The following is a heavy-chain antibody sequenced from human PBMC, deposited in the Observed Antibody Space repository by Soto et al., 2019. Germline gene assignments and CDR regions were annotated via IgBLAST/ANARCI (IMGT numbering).Heavy chain of an antibody. CDR2: ISGSGGST. V-gene: IGHV3-23*01. J-gene: IGHJ4*02. D-gene: IGHD6-6*01. Sequence: GGSLRLSCAASGFTFSSYAMSWVRQAPGKGLEWVSGISGSGGSTYYAESVKGRFTISRDNSKNTLYLQVNSLRAEDTAVFYCAKCHEYSSSHFDYWGQGTLVTVSS. CDR3: AKCHEYSSSHFDY. CDR1: GFTFSSYA.